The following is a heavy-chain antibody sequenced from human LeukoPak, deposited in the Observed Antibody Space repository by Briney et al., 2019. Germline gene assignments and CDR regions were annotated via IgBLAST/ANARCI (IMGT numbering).Heavy chain of an antibody. J-gene: IGHJ6*03. CDR2: IYYSGST. CDR3: ARGGAYYYYMDA. V-gene: IGHV4-31*03. CDR1: GGSISSGGYY. Sequence: SQTLSLTCTVSGGSISSGGYYWSWIRQHPGKGLEWIGYIYYSGSTYYNPSLKSRVTISVDTSKNQFSLKLSSVTAADTAVYYCARGGAYYYYMDAWGKGTTVTVSS. D-gene: IGHD4/OR15-4a*01.